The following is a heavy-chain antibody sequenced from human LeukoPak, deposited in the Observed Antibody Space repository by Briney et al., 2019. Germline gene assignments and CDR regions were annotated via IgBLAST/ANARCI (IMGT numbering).Heavy chain of an antibody. V-gene: IGHV3-66*01. CDR1: GFSFSNYG. J-gene: IGHJ4*02. CDR3: ARDSGYSNYGFDY. D-gene: IGHD4-11*01. CDR2: IYSGGST. Sequence: GGSLRLSCAASGFSFSNYGMHWVRQAPGKGPEWVSVIYSGGSTYYADSVKGRFTISRDNSKNTLYLQMNSLRAEDTAVYYCARDSGYSNYGFDYWGQGTLVTVSS.